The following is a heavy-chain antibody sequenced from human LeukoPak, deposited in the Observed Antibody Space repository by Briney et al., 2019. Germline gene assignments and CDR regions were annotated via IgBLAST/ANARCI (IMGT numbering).Heavy chain of an antibody. CDR2: ISYDGSYK. CDR1: EITFSTYG. Sequence: AGRSLRLSCAASEITFSTYGMHWVRQAPGKGLEWVAVISYDGSYKFYADSEKGRFTISRDNSKSTLYLQMNSLRAEDTAVYYCAKDRYSGLNTIDYWGQGTLVTVSS. V-gene: IGHV3-30*18. CDR3: AKDRYSGLNTIDY. D-gene: IGHD6-13*01. J-gene: IGHJ4*02.